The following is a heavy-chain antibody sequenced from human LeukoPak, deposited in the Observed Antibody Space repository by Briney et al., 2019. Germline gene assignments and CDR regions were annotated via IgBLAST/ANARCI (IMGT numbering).Heavy chain of an antibody. CDR3: AKGGHLRRVITHFDY. CDR2: ISGSGGST. CDR1: GFTFSSYA. V-gene: IGHV3-23*01. J-gene: IGHJ4*02. Sequence: PGGSLRVSCAASGFTFSSYAMSWVRQAPGKGLEWVSAISGSGGSTYYADSVKGRFTISRENSKNTLYLQMNSLRAEDTAVYYCAKGGHLRRVITHFDYWGQGTLVTVSS. D-gene: IGHD3-10*01.